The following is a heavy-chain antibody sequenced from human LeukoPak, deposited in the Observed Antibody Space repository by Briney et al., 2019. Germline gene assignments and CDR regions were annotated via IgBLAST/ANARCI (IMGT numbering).Heavy chain of an antibody. CDR1: GFTFSSYA. CDR2: ISGSGGST. J-gene: IGHJ5*02. V-gene: IGHV3-23*01. CDR3: AILGSTWFDP. D-gene: IGHD1-26*01. Sequence: GGSLRLSCAASGFTFSSYAMSWVRKAPEKGLEWVSAISGSGGSTYYADSVKGRFTISRDNSKNTLYLQMNSLRAEDTAVYYCAILGSTWFDPWGQGTLFTVSS.